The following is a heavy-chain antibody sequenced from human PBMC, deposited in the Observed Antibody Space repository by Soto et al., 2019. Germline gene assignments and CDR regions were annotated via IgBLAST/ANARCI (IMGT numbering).Heavy chain of an antibody. CDR2: ITGNGAVT. J-gene: IGHJ3*01. CDR3: GKDPNGDYFGAFDL. Sequence: EVQFLESGGGVVRPGGALRLSCVASGLNFASYAMTWVRQSSGKGLEWVACITGNGAVTSYTDSVRGRFTISRDNFKNTLYLQVDILRADDTAVYYCGKDPNGDYFGAFDLWGQGTTVIVSS. V-gene: IGHV3-23*01. D-gene: IGHD4-17*01. CDR1: GLNFASYA.